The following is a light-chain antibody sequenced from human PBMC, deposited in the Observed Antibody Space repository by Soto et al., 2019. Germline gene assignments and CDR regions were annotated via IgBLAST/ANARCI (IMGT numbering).Light chain of an antibody. J-gene: IGKJ5*01. CDR1: QGISSY. CDR3: QQLNSYPSIT. V-gene: IGKV1-9*01. Sequence: IQLTQSPSSLSASVGDRVTITCRASQGISSYLAWYQQKPGKAPKLLIYAASTLQSGVPSRFSGSGSGTDFTLTISSLQPEDFATYYYQQLNSYPSITFGQGTRLEIK. CDR2: AAS.